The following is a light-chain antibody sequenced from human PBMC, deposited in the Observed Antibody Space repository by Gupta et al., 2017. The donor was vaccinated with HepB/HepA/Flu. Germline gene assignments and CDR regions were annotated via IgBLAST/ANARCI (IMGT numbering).Light chain of an antibody. CDR2: RND. CDR1: NNNVGNQG. V-gene: IGLV10-54*04. Sequence: HAGLTHPPPVSEGSSHTATLPSPGNNNNVGNQGATWLQQHQGHPPKLLAYRNDNRPSGISERFSGSNSGNTASLTITRLQPEDEADYYCSAWDTSRSGWVFGGGTKLTVV. J-gene: IGLJ3*02. CDR3: SAWDTSRSGWV.